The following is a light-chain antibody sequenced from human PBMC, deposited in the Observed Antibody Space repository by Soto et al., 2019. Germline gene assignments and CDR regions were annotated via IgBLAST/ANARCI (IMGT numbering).Light chain of an antibody. CDR3: QQYGTSPRT. CDR2: GAS. V-gene: IGKV3-20*01. Sequence: EIVLTQSPGTLSLSPGERATLSCRASQSVSSTYLAWYQQKPGQAPRPLIYGASSRATGVPDRFSGSGSGTDFTLTISRLEPEDFAVYICQQYGTSPRTFGQGTRLEIK. J-gene: IGKJ5*01. CDR1: QSVSSTY.